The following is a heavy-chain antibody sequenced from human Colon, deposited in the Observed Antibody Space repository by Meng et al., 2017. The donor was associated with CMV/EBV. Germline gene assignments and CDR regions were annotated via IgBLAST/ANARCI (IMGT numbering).Heavy chain of an antibody. CDR1: GFTFSSYW. V-gene: IGHV3-7*04. CDR2: INHDGSAD. Sequence: VWLVESGGDLVQPGGSLSLSCAASGFTFSSYWMDWVRQVPGKGLELVAIINHDGSADYYVDSVKGRLTVSRDNAKNSLYLQLNSLRVDDTAIYFCARDVRFGLFDLWGPGTLVTVSS. CDR3: ARDVRFGLFDL. D-gene: IGHD3-16*01. J-gene: IGHJ2*01.